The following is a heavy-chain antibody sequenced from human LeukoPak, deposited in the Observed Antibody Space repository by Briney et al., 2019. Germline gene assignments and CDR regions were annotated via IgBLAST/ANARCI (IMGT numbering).Heavy chain of an antibody. CDR3: ARERQYDMDV. V-gene: IGHV3-74*01. CDR1: GFTFSSHW. CDR2: VNSDGSRT. J-gene: IGHJ6*02. Sequence: GGSLRLSCVASGFTFSSHWMHWVRQAPGSGLVWVSRVNSDGSRTSYADSVKGRFTISRDNAKNTLYLQINSLRAEDMAVYYCARERQYDMDVWGQGTTVTVSS.